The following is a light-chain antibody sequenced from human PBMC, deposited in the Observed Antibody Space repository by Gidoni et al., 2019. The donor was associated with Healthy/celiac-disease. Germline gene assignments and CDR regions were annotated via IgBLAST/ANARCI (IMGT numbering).Light chain of an antibody. CDR3: QQYGSSPPLT. CDR2: GAS. J-gene: IGKJ4*01. CDR1: QSVSSSY. Sequence: EIVLTQSPATRPLSSGERATLPCRASQSVSSSYLAWYQQKPGQAPRLLIYGASSRATGIPDRFSGGGSGTDFTLTISRLEPEDFAVYYCQQYGSSPPLTFGGGTKVEIK. V-gene: IGKV3-20*01.